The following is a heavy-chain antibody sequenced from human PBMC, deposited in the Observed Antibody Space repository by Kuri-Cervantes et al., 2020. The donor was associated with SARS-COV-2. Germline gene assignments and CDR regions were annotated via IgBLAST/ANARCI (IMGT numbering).Heavy chain of an antibody. CDR2: ISSSSSTV. CDR3: AKHYGSGLSYYYYGMDV. Sequence: GGSLRLSCAASEFTVSSNYMSWVRQAPGKGLEWVSYISSSSSTVYYADSVKGRFTISRDNAKNSLYLQMNSLRDEDTAVYYCAKHYGSGLSYYYYGMDVWGQGTTVTVSS. J-gene: IGHJ6*02. D-gene: IGHD3-10*01. CDR1: EFTVSSNY. V-gene: IGHV3-48*02.